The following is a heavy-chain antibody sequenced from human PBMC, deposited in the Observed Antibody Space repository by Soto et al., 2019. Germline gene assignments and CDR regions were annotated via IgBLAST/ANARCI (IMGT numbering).Heavy chain of an antibody. Sequence: PFEPLSLPWAFDGVSFSGFFLSLIRQHQGKGLEWIGEINHSGSTNYNPSLKSRVTISVDTSKNQFSLKLSSVTAADTAVYYCARWALTSSSEYRGYYYYGMDVWGQGTTDTVTS. CDR1: GVSFSGFF. J-gene: IGHJ6*02. D-gene: IGHD6-13*01. CDR2: INHSGST. CDR3: ARWALTSSSEYRGYYYYGMDV. V-gene: IGHV4-34*01.